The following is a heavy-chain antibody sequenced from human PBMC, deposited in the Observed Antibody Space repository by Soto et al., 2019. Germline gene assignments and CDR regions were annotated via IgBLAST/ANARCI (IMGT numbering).Heavy chain of an antibody. CDR1: GFTFTSYA. CDR3: TSDLTRCPPDRVAS. J-gene: IGHJ4*02. Sequence: QVHLVQSGAEVKMPGASVKVSCKASGFTFTSYAFSWVRQAPGQGLEWMGWISAYNGNTNYARNFRGRVTMTTDSSTRTVHMALGTLTSYDTAVYFCTSDLTRCPPDRVASWGQGTPVSIS. D-gene: IGHD2-2*01. CDR2: ISAYNGNT. V-gene: IGHV1-18*01.